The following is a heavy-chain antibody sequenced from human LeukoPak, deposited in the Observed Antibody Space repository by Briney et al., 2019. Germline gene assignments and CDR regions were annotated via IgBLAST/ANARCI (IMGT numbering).Heavy chain of an antibody. Sequence: GGSLRLSCSVSGFTFSSSWMHWVRQAPGKGLVWVSHIKTDGSKTSYADAVKGRLPNSRDNAKNTLYLQMNSLRAEATGVYYCARGNQQLPRSTPDYWGQGTLVTVSS. CDR2: IKTDGSKT. CDR3: ARGNQQLPRSTPDY. D-gene: IGHD2-2*01. J-gene: IGHJ4*02. V-gene: IGHV3-74*01. CDR1: GFTFSSSW.